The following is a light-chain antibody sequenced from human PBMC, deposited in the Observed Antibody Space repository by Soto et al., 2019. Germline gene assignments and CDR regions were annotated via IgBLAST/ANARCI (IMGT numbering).Light chain of an antibody. Sequence: EIVMTQSPATLSVSPGERATLSCRASQSVSSKLAWYQQKPGQAPRLLIYGASTRATGVPARFSGSGSGTDFTLTISSLQSEDFAVYYCQHYNNWPAFGQGTKVEIK. J-gene: IGKJ1*01. CDR3: QHYNNWPA. CDR1: QSVSSK. CDR2: GAS. V-gene: IGKV3-15*01.